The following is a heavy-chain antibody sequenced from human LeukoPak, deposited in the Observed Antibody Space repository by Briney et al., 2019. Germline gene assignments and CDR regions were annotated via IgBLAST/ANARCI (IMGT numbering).Heavy chain of an antibody. CDR1: GFTFGKYW. CDR2: IKLDGREK. V-gene: IGHV3-7*03. Sequence: GGSPRLSCVASGFTFGKYWMSWVRQAPGKGLEWVANIKLDGREKNYVDSVKGRFTISRDNTKNSLYLQMNSLRAEDTAVYYCAREAGRGAFDYWGQGTLVTVSS. CDR3: AREAGRGAFDY. D-gene: IGHD1-14*01. J-gene: IGHJ4*02.